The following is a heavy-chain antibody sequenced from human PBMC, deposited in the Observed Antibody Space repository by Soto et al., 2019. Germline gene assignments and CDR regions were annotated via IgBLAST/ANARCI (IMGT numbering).Heavy chain of an antibody. Sequence: QVQLVESGGGVVQPGRSLRLSCAASGFTFSSYAMHWVRQAPGKGLEWMAVIPDDGDKIHYADSVKGRFTICRSNSKNTLHLQINSLRGEDTAVYYCVRGPCGDGWINDYWGQGTLVTVSS. J-gene: IGHJ4*02. D-gene: IGHD2-21*02. CDR3: VRGPCGDGWINDY. V-gene: IGHV3-30-3*01. CDR2: IPDDGDKI. CDR1: GFTFSSYA.